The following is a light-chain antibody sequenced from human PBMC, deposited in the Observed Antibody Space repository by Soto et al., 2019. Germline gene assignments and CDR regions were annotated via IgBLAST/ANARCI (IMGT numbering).Light chain of an antibody. Sequence: DVQRTQSPSTLSGSVGDRFTITCRASQTISTWLAWYQQKPGQAPKLLISAASNLESGVPSRFSGSGSGTEFTLTISGLQPDDFATYYCQQYNTYSWTFGQGTKVDI. CDR1: QTISTW. CDR3: QQYNTYSWT. V-gene: IGKV1-5*01. CDR2: AAS. J-gene: IGKJ1*01.